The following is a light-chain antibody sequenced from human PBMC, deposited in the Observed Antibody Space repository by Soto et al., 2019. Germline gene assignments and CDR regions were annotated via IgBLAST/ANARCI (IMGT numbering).Light chain of an antibody. CDR1: SSNTGSFYD. J-gene: IGLJ2*01. CDR2: GDN. V-gene: IGLV1-40*01. Sequence: QSVLTQPPSVSGAPGQRVTIPCTGSSSNTGSFYDVHWYQQLPGTVPKLLIYGDNNRPSGVPDRFSGSKSGTAASLAITGLQAEDEADYYCQSYDNSLNHVVFGGGTKVTVL. CDR3: QSYDNSLNHVV.